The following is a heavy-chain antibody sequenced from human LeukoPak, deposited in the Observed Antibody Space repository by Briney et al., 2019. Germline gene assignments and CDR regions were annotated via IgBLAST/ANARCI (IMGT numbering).Heavy chain of an antibody. V-gene: IGHV3-21*06. CDR3: ARAGYSSSWYSN. Sequence: GGSLRLSCAASGFTFSNYNMNWVRQAPGKGLEWVASISSSSSYIYYADSVKGRFTISRDNAKNSMYLQMNSLRAEDTAVYYCARAGYSSSWYSNWGQGTLVTVSS. D-gene: IGHD6-13*01. J-gene: IGHJ4*02. CDR1: GFTFSNYN. CDR2: ISSSSSYI.